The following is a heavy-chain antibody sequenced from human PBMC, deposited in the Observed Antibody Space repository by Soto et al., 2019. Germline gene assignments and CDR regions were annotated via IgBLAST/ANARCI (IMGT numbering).Heavy chain of an antibody. J-gene: IGHJ5*02. CDR2: ISYDGSNK. CDR3: AKDRYYAFDP. D-gene: IGHD3-10*01. CDR1: GFTFSSYG. V-gene: IGHV3-30*18. Sequence: GGSLRLSCAASGFTFSSYGMHWVRQAPGKGLEWVAVISYDGSNKYYADSVKGRFTISRDNSKNTLYLQMNSLRAEDTAVYYCAKDRYYAFDPWAPESWSPSPQ.